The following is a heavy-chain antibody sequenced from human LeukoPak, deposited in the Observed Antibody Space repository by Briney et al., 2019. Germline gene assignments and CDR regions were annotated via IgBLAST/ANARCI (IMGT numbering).Heavy chain of an antibody. D-gene: IGHD1/OR15-1a*01. J-gene: IGHJ4*02. CDR3: ARETNYYFDY. Sequence: PGGSLRLSCAASGFTFSSFEMNWVRQAPGKGLEWVLYISSSGHTIYYADSVKGRFTISRDNAKTSLFLQMNGLRAEDTAVYYCARETNYYFDYWGPATLVTVSS. CDR1: GFTFSSFE. CDR2: ISSSGHTI. V-gene: IGHV3-48*03.